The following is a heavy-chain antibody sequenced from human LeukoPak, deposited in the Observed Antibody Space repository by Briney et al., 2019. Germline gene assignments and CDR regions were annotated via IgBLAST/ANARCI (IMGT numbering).Heavy chain of an antibody. Sequence: GGSLRLSCAASGFTFSDNGMTWVSQGPGKWLEWVATIKRDGRDKNYADSVNGSFNISRHNAKNPVYLQMNSLRAQDSAAYFCARDGGYCDSTTCYDRLDYWVQGALVTVSS. CDR3: ARDGGYCDSTTCYDRLDY. J-gene: IGHJ4*02. CDR2: IKRDGRDK. CDR1: GFTFSDNG. V-gene: IGHV3-7*04. D-gene: IGHD2-2*01.